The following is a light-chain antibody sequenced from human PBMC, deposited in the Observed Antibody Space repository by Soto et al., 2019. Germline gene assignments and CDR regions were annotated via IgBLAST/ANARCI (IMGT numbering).Light chain of an antibody. J-gene: IGKJ1*01. Sequence: THITQAPRRLAASVGDRVTITSRASRCISSWLAWYRQKPGKAPKLLIYDASSLERVVPSRCSGSGAATEFTLASSIQHPDDAASYCCQQYNNYWTFGQGTKVDIK. V-gene: IGKV1-5*01. CDR2: DAS. CDR3: QQYNNYWT. CDR1: RCISSW.